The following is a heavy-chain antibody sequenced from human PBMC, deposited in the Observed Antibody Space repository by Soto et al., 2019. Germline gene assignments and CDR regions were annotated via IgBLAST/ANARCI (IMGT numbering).Heavy chain of an antibody. V-gene: IGHV4-31*03. D-gene: IGHD2-2*01. J-gene: IGHJ6*02. CDR3: ARDQVVPAANPDYYYYYGMDV. Sequence: SETLSLTCTVSCGSISSGGYYWSWIRQHPGKGLEWIGYIYYSGSTYYNPSLKSRVTISVDTSKNQFSLKLSSVTAADTAVYYCARDQVVPAANPDYYYYYGMDVWGQGTTVTVSS. CDR1: CGSISSGGYY. CDR2: IYYSGST.